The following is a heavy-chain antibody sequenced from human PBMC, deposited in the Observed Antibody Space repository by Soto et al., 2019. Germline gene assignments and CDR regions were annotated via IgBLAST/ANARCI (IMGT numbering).Heavy chain of an antibody. CDR1: GGSISSYY. V-gene: IGHV4-59*01. Sequence: QVQLQESGPGLVKPSETLSLTCTVSGGSISSYYWSWIRQPPGKGLEWIGYIYYSGSTNYNPSLTSXVXTXXDTSKNQFSLKLSSVTAADTAVYYCASVWGGAFDIWGQGTMVTVSS. J-gene: IGHJ3*02. CDR3: ASVWGGAFDI. D-gene: IGHD3-16*01. CDR2: IYYSGST.